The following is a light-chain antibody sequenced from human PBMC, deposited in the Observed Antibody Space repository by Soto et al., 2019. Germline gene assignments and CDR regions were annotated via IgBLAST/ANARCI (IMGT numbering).Light chain of an antibody. CDR3: LQDYNYPWT. CDR1: QGIRND. Sequence: AIQMTQSRSSLYASVGDRVTINCRASQGIRNDLGWYQQKPGKAPKLLIYAASTLQSGVPSRFNGSGSGTGFTLTISSLQPEDCATYYCLQDYNYPWTFGQGTKVDIK. J-gene: IGKJ1*01. CDR2: AAS. V-gene: IGKV1-6*01.